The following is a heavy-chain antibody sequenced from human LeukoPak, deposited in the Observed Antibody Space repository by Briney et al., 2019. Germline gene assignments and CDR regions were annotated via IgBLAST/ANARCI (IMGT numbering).Heavy chain of an antibody. CDR1: GYTFTSYD. CDR2: MNPNSGNT. CDR3: ARVARSTSCLDY. D-gene: IGHD2-2*01. Sequence: ASVKVSCKASGYTFTSYDINWVRQATGQGLEWMGWMNPNSGNTGYAQKFQGRVTITRNTSISTAYMELSSLRSEDTAVYYCARVARSTSCLDYWGQGTLVTVSS. V-gene: IGHV1-8*03. J-gene: IGHJ4*02.